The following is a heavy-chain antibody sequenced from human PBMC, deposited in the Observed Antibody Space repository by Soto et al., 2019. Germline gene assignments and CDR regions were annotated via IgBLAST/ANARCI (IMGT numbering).Heavy chain of an antibody. CDR3: ATVRIVEAPTLDY. CDR1: GFTVSSNY. V-gene: IGHV3-66*01. J-gene: IGHJ4*02. Sequence: EVQLVESGGGLVQPGGSLRLSCAASGFTVSSNYMTWVRQAPGKGLEWVSVIYSGGSTYYADSVKGRFTISRDNSKNTLYLQMNSLRAEDTAVYYCATVRIVEAPTLDYWGQGTLVTVSS. D-gene: IGHD1-26*01. CDR2: IYSGGST.